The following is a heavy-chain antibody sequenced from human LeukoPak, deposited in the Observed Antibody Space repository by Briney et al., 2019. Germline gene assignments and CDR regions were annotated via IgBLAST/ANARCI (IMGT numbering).Heavy chain of an antibody. CDR1: GGSISSYY. Sequence: SETLSLTCTVSGGSISSYYWSWIRQPPGKGLEWIGYIYYSGSTNYNPSLKSRVTIPVDTSKNQFSLKLSSVTAADTAVYYCARAHCSSTSCYAGRGWFDPWGQGTLVTVSS. D-gene: IGHD2-2*01. CDR3: ARAHCSSTSCYAGRGWFDP. CDR2: IYYSGST. V-gene: IGHV4-59*01. J-gene: IGHJ5*02.